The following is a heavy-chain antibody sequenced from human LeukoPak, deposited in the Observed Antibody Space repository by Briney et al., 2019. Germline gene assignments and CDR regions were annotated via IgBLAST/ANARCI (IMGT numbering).Heavy chain of an antibody. J-gene: IGHJ6*02. CDR3: ARDPPRIVVVVAATNYYGMDV. V-gene: IGHV1-18*01. D-gene: IGHD2-15*01. Sequence: GASVKVSCKASGYTFTSYGISWVRQAPGQGLERMGWISAYNGNTNYAQKLQGRVTMTTDTSTSTAYMELRSLRSDDTAVYYCARDPPRIVVVVAATNYYGMDVWGQGTTVTVSS. CDR2: ISAYNGNT. CDR1: GYTFTSYG.